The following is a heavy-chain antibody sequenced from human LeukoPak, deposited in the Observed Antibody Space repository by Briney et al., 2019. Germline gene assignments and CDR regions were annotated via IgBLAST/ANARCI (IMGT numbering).Heavy chain of an antibody. J-gene: IGHJ4*02. CDR1: GYTFTSYG. V-gene: IGHV1-18*01. Sequence: ASVKVSCKASGYTFTSYGISWVRQAPGQGLEWMGWISAYNGNTNYAQNLQGRVTMTTDTSTSTAYMELRSLRSDDTAVYYCARDRRSNSGSYGVLDYWGQGTLVTVSS. CDR2: ISAYNGNT. D-gene: IGHD1-26*01. CDR3: ARDRRSNSGSYGVLDY.